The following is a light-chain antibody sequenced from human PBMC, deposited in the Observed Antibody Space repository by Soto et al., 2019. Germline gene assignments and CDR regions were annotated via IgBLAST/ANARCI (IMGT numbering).Light chain of an antibody. Sequence: IVLTQSPGTLSLSPGERATLSCRASQSIGDYLAWYQHKPAQAPRLLIYDASKRATGIPARFNGSGSGTDFTLTITTLEPEDFAVYYCQQYGSSPRTFGLGTKVDIK. CDR2: DAS. CDR3: QQYGSSPRT. CDR1: QSIGDY. J-gene: IGKJ1*01. V-gene: IGKV3-20*01.